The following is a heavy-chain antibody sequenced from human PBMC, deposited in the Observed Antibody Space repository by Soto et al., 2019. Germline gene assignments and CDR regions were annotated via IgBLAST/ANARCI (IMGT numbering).Heavy chain of an antibody. V-gene: IGHV4-31*03. Sequence: SETLSLTCTVSGGSISSGGYYWSWIRQHPGKGLEWIGYIYYSGSTYYNPSLKSRVTISVDTSKNQFSLKLSSVTAADTAVYYCARGPHYDYVWGSYLFDYWGQGTLVTVSS. CDR1: GGSISSGGYY. J-gene: IGHJ4*02. D-gene: IGHD3-16*02. CDR2: IYYSGST. CDR3: ARGPHYDYVWGSYLFDY.